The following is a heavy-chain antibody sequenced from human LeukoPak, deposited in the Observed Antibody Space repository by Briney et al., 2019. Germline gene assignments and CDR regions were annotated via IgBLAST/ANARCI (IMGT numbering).Heavy chain of an antibody. J-gene: IGHJ4*02. V-gene: IGHV3-7*04. Sequence: GGSLRLSCTASGFTFSSYWMNWVRQAPGKGLEWVANIKQDGSEKYYVVCVKGRFTISRDNAKKALYLQMNSLRAEDRAVYYCARETEMANLDYWGQGTLGTVSS. CDR3: ARETEMANLDY. D-gene: IGHD5-24*01. CDR1: GFTFSSYW. CDR2: IKQDGSEK.